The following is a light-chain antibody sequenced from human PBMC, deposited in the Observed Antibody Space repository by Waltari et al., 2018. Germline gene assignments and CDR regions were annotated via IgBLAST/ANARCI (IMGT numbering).Light chain of an antibody. Sequence: DIQMTQSPSTLSASVGDTVIISCRASPSISSWLAWYQQKPGKAPKLLIYKASSLESGVPSRFSGSGSGTEFTLTISSLQPDDFATYYCQQYNSYSETFGQGTKVEIK. V-gene: IGKV1-5*03. J-gene: IGKJ1*01. CDR3: QQYNSYSET. CDR2: KAS. CDR1: PSISSW.